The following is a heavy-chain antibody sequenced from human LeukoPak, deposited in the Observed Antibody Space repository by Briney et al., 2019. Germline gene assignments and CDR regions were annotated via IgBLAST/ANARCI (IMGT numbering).Heavy chain of an antibody. CDR2: INPNSGGT. Sequence: ASVKVSCKASGYTFTGYYMHWVRQAPGQGXEWMGWINPNSGGTNYAQKFQGRVTMTRDTSTSTVYMELSSLRSEDTAVYYCAREHPSGRYEIWGQGTLVTVSS. J-gene: IGHJ4*02. D-gene: IGHD1-26*01. CDR1: GYTFTGYY. V-gene: IGHV1-2*02. CDR3: AREHPSGRYEI.